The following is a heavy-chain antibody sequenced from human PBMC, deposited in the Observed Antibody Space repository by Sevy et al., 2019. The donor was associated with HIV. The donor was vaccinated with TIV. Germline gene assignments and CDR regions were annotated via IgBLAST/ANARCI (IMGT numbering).Heavy chain of an antibody. D-gene: IGHD3-16*01. CDR2: ISGSGGRT. CDR1: GFNFNNYA. Sequence: GGSLRLSCKASGFNFNNYAMSWVRQAPGKGLEWVSTISGSGGRTYTAESVRGRLTISRDNSKKTVYLQMNSLRDDDRAIYYGAKDPDSRGEYFQKWGQGARVTVSS. V-gene: IGHV3-23*01. CDR3: AKDPDSRGEYFQK. J-gene: IGHJ1*01.